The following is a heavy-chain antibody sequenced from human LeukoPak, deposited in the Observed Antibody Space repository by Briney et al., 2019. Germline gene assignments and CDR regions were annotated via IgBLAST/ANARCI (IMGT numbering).Heavy chain of an antibody. CDR2: INSDGSTT. J-gene: IGHJ5*02. Sequence: GGSLRLSCAASGFTFSSYWMHWVRQAPGKGLVWVSRINSDGSTTSYADSVKGRFTISRDNAKNTLYLQMNSLRAEDTAVYYCARGVAVAGTLDPWGQGTLVTVSS. V-gene: IGHV3-74*01. CDR1: GFTFSSYW. CDR3: ARGVAVAGTLDP. D-gene: IGHD6-19*01.